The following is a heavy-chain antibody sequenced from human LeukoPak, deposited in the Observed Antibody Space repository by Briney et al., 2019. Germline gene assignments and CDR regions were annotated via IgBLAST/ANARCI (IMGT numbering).Heavy chain of an antibody. CDR2: IYTSGTT. J-gene: IGHJ4*02. V-gene: IGHV4-4*07. CDR1: GASISNYY. Sequence: SETLSLTCTVSGASISNYYWTWIRQPAGKGLEWIGRIYTSGTTNYNPSLKSRVTMSLDTPKNQFSLKLTSVTAADTAVYFCARWENYYDSNGYPYWGQGTLVTVSS. CDR3: ARWENYYDSNGYPY. D-gene: IGHD3-22*01.